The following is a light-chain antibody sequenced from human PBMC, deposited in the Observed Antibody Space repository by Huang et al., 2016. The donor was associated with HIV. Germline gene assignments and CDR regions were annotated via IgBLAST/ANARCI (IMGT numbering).Light chain of an antibody. V-gene: IGKV3-15*01. J-gene: IGKJ2*01. CDR3: QQYHNWPYT. Sequence: EIIMTQSPATLSLSPGEGASLSCRANQSVATNLAWYLHRPGQSPRILIFGASTRASGLPGRFSGSGSGTQFTLTVSGLQSEDFAVYYCQQYHNWPYTFGQGNKLEI. CDR1: QSVATN. CDR2: GAS.